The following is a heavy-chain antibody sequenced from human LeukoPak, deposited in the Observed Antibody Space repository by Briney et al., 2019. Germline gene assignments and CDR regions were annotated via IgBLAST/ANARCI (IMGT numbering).Heavy chain of an antibody. CDR3: ARGLELPSTRLFDP. CDR2: INHSGST. V-gene: IGHV4-34*01. CDR1: GGSFSGYY. Sequence: SETLSLTCAVYGGSFSGYYWSWIRQPPGKGLEWTGEINHSGSTNYNPSLKSRVTISVDTSKNQFSLKLSSVTAADTAVYYCARGLELPSTRLFDPWGQGTLVTVSS. J-gene: IGHJ5*02. D-gene: IGHD5/OR15-5a*01.